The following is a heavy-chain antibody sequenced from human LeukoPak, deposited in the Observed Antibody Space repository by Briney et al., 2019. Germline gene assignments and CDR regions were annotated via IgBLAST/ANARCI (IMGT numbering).Heavy chain of an antibody. J-gene: IGHJ4*02. CDR1: GFTFSTHS. CDR3: ASSNRSWYSY. CDR2: ISSGSSTI. V-gene: IGHV3-48*04. D-gene: IGHD6-13*01. Sequence: GGSLRLSCAASGFTFSTHSMSWVRQAPGKGLEWVAYISSGSSTIFYSDSVKGRFTTSRDNAKNSLYLQMNSLRAEDTAVYYCASSNRSWYSYWGQGSLVTVSS.